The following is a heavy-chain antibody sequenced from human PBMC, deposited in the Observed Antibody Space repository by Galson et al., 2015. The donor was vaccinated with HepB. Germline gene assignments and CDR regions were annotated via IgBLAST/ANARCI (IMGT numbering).Heavy chain of an antibody. CDR1: GFTFSSYW. Sequence: SLRLSCAASGFTFSSYWMHWVRQAPGKGLVWVSRINSDGSSTSYADSVKGRFTISRDNAKNTLYLQMNSLRAEDTAVYYCAVLRFLEWFDYWGQGTLVTVSS. J-gene: IGHJ4*02. CDR2: INSDGSST. D-gene: IGHD3-3*01. V-gene: IGHV3-74*01. CDR3: AVLRFLEWFDY.